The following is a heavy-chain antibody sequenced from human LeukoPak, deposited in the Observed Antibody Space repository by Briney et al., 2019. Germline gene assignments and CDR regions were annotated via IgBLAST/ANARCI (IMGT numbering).Heavy chain of an antibody. CDR2: INHSGST. CDR3: AGYYSSIYGMDV. CDR1: GGSFSGYF. Sequence: PSETLSLTCAVNGGSFSGYFWSWIRQPPGKGLEWIGEINHSGSTYYNASLKSRITISVDTSKRQFSLRMNSVTAADTAVYFCAGYYSSIYGMDVWGQGTSVAVSS. J-gene: IGHJ6*02. V-gene: IGHV4-34*01. D-gene: IGHD3-3*01.